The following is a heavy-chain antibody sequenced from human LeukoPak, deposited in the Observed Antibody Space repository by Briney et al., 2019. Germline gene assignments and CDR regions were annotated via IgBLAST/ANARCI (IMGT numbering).Heavy chain of an antibody. CDR3: ARDWAITFGGVIVEQFDY. Sequence: SETLSLTCTVSGGSISGYYWSWIRQPPGKGLEWIGYIFYSGSTNYNPSLKSRVTISVDTSKNQFSLKLSSVTAADTAVYYCARDWAITFGGVIVEQFDYWGQGTLVTVSS. J-gene: IGHJ4*02. CDR1: GGSISGYY. D-gene: IGHD3-16*02. CDR2: IFYSGST. V-gene: IGHV4-59*12.